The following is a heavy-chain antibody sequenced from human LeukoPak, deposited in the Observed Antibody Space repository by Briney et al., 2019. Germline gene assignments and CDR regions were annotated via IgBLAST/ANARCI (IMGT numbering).Heavy chain of an antibody. CDR1: GDSVRSGAYS. J-gene: IGHJ3*01. CDR3: AKGFGEGSGRRHAFDV. Sequence: SETLSLTCAVSGDSVRSGAYSWSWIRQPPGKGLEWIRYLYHSGTTYYNPSLKSRVTISVDTSKNQFSLKLTSVTAADTAVYYCAKGFGEGSGRRHAFDVWGQGTVVTVSS. CDR2: LYHSGTT. D-gene: IGHD3-10*01. V-gene: IGHV4-30-2*01.